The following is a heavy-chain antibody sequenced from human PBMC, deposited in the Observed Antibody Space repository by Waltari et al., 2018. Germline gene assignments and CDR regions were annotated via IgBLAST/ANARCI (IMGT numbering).Heavy chain of an antibody. CDR1: GFTFSAYS. D-gene: IGHD3-16*01. CDR2: ISGDTKYI. Sequence: EVQLVESGGGLVKPGGSLRLSCEASGFTFSAYSMNWFRQAQGKGLGWASSISGDTKYIYYADAVNGRFTISSDDAKDSLDLKMKSLRVEDTAVYYCARERRGYFDYWGQGTLVNVSS. J-gene: IGHJ4*02. CDR3: ARERRGYFDY. V-gene: IGHV3-21*01.